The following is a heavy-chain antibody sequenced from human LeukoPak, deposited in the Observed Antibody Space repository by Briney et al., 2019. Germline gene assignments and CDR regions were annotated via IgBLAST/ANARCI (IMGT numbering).Heavy chain of an antibody. CDR3: AKGRSTSCYYNWFDP. CDR2: ISGSGGST. Sequence: GGSLRLSCAASGFTFSSYSMSWVRQAPGKGLEWVSAISGSGGSTYYADSVKGRFTISRDNSKNTLYLQMNSLRAEDTAVYYCAKGRSTSCYYNWFDPWGQGTLVTVSS. D-gene: IGHD2-2*01. V-gene: IGHV3-23*01. J-gene: IGHJ5*02. CDR1: GFTFSSYS.